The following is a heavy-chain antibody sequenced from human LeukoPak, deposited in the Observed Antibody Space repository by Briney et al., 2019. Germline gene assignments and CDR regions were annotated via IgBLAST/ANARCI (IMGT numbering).Heavy chain of an antibody. J-gene: IGHJ3*02. CDR3: ARDLPGYSSGWNRMAFDI. CDR1: RFTFSTYS. CDR2: ISSTSSYT. V-gene: IGHV3-21*01. D-gene: IGHD6-19*01. Sequence: GGSLRLSCAASRFTFSTYSMNWVRQAPGKGLEWVSSISSTSSYTYYADSVQGRFTISRDNAKNSLYLQMNSLRAEDTAVYYCARDLPGYSSGWNRMAFDIWGQGTMVTVSS.